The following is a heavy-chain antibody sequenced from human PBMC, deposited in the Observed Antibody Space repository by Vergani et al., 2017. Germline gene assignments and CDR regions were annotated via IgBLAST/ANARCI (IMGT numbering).Heavy chain of an antibody. D-gene: IGHD1-26*01. CDR1: GFTFSSYA. V-gene: IGHV3-23*03. CDR2: IYSGGST. CDR3: ATSLLGGSYWAYYYGMDV. J-gene: IGHJ6*02. Sequence: EVQLLESGGGLVQPGGSLRLSCAASGFTFSSYAMSWVRQAPGKGLEWVSVIYSGGSTYYADSVKGRFTISRDNSKNTLYLQMNSLRAEETAVYYCATSLLGGSYWAYYYGMDVWGQGTTVTVSS.